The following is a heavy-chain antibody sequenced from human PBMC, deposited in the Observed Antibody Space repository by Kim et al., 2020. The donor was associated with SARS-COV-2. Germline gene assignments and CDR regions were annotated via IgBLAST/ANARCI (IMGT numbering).Heavy chain of an antibody. Sequence: GGSLRLSCAASGFTFSSYAMSWVRQAPGKGLEWVSAISGSGGSTYYADSVKGRFTISRDNSKNTLYLQMNSLRAEDTAVYYCAKDSHYYDSSAWDAFDIWGQGTMVTVSS. CDR2: ISGSGGST. CDR1: GFTFSSYA. V-gene: IGHV3-23*01. D-gene: IGHD3-22*01. CDR3: AKDSHYYDSSAWDAFDI. J-gene: IGHJ3*02.